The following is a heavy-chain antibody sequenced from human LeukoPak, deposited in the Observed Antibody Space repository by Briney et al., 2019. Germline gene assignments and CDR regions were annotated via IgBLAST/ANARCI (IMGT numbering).Heavy chain of an antibody. CDR3: TTATYCGGDCYFAFDC. D-gene: IGHD2-21*02. Sequence: GGSLRLSCAASGFTFSNAWMNWVRQAPGKGLEWVGRIKSKTDGGTTDYAAPVKGRFTISRDDSKNTLYLQMNSLKTEDTAVYYCTTATYCGGDCYFAFDCWGQGTLVTVSS. CDR1: GFTFSNAW. V-gene: IGHV3-15*07. CDR2: IKSKTDGGTT. J-gene: IGHJ4*02.